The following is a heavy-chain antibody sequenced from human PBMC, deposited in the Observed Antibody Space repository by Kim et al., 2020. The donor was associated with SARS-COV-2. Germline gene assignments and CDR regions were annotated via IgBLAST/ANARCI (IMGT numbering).Heavy chain of an antibody. CDR3: ARRYCSSTSCTNDY. V-gene: IGHV3-48*03. CDR2: ISTTGTTI. Sequence: GGSLRLSCAASGFTFTSYEMNWVRQAPGKGLEWISYISTTGTTIYFADSVKGRFTISRDNAKNSLYLQMNSLRADDTAVYYCARRYCSSTSCTNDYWGQGTLVTVSS. D-gene: IGHD2-2*01. CDR1: GFTFTSYE. J-gene: IGHJ4*02.